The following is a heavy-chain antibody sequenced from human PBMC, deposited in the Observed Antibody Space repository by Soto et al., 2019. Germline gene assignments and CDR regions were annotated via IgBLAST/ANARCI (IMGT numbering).Heavy chain of an antibody. V-gene: IGHV3-21*01. Sequence: PGGSLRLSCAASGFTFSSYSMNWVRQAPGKGLEWVSSISSSSSYIYYADSVKGRFTIPRDNAKNSLYLQMNSLRAEDTAVYYCARTNYGGNSVGYYYYGMYVWGQGTTVTVSS. CDR1: GFTFSSYS. D-gene: IGHD2-21*02. J-gene: IGHJ6*02. CDR2: ISSSSSYI. CDR3: ARTNYGGNSVGYYYYGMYV.